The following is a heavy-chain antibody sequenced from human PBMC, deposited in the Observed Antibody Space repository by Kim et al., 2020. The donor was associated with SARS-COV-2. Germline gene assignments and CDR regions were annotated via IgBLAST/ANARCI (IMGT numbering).Heavy chain of an antibody. V-gene: IGHV4-30-2*01. Sequence: SETLSLTCAVSGGSISSGGYSWSWIRQPPGKGLEWIGYIYHTGSAYYNPSLKSRVTISVDRSKSQFSLKLSSVTAADTAVYYCARAPDYDFCLDYWGQGTLVTVSS. D-gene: IGHD3-3*01. CDR2: IYHTGSA. J-gene: IGHJ4*02. CDR3: ARAPDYDFCLDY. CDR1: GGSISSGGYS.